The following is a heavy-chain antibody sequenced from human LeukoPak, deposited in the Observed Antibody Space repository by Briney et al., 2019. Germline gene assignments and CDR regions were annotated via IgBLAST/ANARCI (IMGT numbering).Heavy chain of an antibody. CDR1: GGSIRSYY. CDR2: SYFSGST. Sequence: PSDTLSLTCTVSGGSIRSYYWSWIRQPPGKGLEWIGYSYFSGSTSYNPSLKSRVTISVDRSKNQFSLKLSSVAAADTAVYYCARSYDTNFDYWGQGTLVTVSS. CDR3: ARSYDTNFDY. J-gene: IGHJ4*02. V-gene: IGHV4-59*01. D-gene: IGHD3-3*01.